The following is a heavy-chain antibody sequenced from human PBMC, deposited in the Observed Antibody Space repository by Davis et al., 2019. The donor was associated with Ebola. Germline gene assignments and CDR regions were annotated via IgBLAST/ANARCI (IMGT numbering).Heavy chain of an antibody. D-gene: IGHD3-3*01. J-gene: IGHJ4*02. CDR1: GYTFTSYG. Sequence: ASVKVSCKSSGYTFTSYGLVWVRQAPGLGLEWMGWISGFNTNTNFAQKFQGRVTVSKDTSTNTAYMDLRSLTSDDTAIYYCARAPNYDVWTGTSSYYFDYWGQGTLVTVSS. CDR3: ARAPNYDVWTGTSSYYFDY. CDR2: ISGFNTNT. V-gene: IGHV1-18*04.